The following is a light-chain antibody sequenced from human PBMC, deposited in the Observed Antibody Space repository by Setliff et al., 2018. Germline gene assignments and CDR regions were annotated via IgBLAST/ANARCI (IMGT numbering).Light chain of an antibody. Sequence: QSVLTQPASVSGSPGQSITISCAGTSSDVGGYHLVSWYQQHPGKAPKLVLYEVNNRPSGISNRFSGSKSGNTASLTISGLQAEDEGDYYCCSYVAGGTLAFGGGTKGTVL. J-gene: IGLJ3*02. CDR3: CSYVAGGTLA. V-gene: IGLV2-23*02. CDR2: EVN. CDR1: SSDVGGYHL.